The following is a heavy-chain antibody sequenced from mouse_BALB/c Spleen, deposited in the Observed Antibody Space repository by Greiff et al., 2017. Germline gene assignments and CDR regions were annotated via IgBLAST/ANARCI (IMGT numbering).Heavy chain of an antibody. CDR1: GFTFSDYY. CDR2: ISDGGSYT. CDR3: ARGDFYYYAMDY. Sequence: EVKVVESGGGLVKPGGSLKLSCAASGFTFSDYYMYWVRQTPEKRLEWVATISDGGSYTYYPDSVKGRFTISRDNAKNNLYLQMSSLKSEDTAMYYCARGDFYYYAMDYWGQGTSVTVSS. D-gene: IGHD3-3*01. V-gene: IGHV5-4*02. J-gene: IGHJ4*01.